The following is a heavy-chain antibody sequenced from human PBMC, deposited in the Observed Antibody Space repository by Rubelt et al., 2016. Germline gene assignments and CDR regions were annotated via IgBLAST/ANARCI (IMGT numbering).Heavy chain of an antibody. Sequence: QVQLQESGPGLVKPSQTLSLTCTVSGGSISSGGYYWSWIRQHPGKGLEWIGYIYYSGSTYYNPSLKSRVNISEDTSKNQFSLKLSSVTAADTAVYYCARQSAVVTAEIDYWGQGTLVTVSS. CDR1: GGSISSGGYY. CDR2: IYYSGST. V-gene: IGHV4-31*03. D-gene: IGHD2-21*02. J-gene: IGHJ4*02. CDR3: ARQSAVVTAEIDY.